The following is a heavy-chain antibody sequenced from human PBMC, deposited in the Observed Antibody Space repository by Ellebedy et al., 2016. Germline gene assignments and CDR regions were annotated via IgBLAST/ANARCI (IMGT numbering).Heavy chain of an antibody. CDR3: ARDDVDTAIDY. J-gene: IGHJ4*02. Sequence: ASVKVSXXASGYTFTGYYMHWVRQAPGQGLEWMGWINPNSGGTNYAQKFQGRVTMTRDTSISTAYMELSRLRSDDTAVYYCARDDVDTAIDYWGQGTLVTVSS. D-gene: IGHD5-18*01. V-gene: IGHV1-2*02. CDR1: GYTFTGYY. CDR2: INPNSGGT.